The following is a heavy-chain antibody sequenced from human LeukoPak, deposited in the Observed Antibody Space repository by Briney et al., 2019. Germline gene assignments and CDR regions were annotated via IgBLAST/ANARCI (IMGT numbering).Heavy chain of an antibody. D-gene: IGHD3-10*01. Sequence: GGSLRLSRTASGFTFSNAWMSWVRQAPGKGLEWVGRIKSKTDGRTTDYAAPVKGRFTISRDDSKNTLYLQMNSLKTEDTAVYYCIRLWFGEFIWGQGTMVSVSS. V-gene: IGHV3-15*01. CDR1: GFTFSNAW. CDR3: IRLWFGEFI. CDR2: IKSKTDGRTT. J-gene: IGHJ3*02.